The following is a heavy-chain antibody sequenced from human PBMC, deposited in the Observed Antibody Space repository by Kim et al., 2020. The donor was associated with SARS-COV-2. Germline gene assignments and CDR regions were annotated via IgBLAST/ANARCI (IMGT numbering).Heavy chain of an antibody. J-gene: IGHJ6*02. D-gene: IGHD4-17*01. CDR1: GGSISSGGYY. V-gene: IGHV4-31*03. CDR3: ARDNRKNGGIYYYYGMDV. Sequence: SETLSLTCTVSGGSISSGGYYWSWIRQHPGKDLEWIGYIYYSGSTYYNPSLKSRVTISVDTSNNQFSLKLSSVTAADTAVYYCARDNRKNGGIYYYYGMDVWGQGTTVTVSS. CDR2: IYYSGST.